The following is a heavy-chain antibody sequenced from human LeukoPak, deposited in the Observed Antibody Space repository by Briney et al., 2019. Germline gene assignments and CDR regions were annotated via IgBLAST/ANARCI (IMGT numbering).Heavy chain of an antibody. V-gene: IGHV3-23*01. CDR1: GFTFSTYA. J-gene: IGHJ4*02. D-gene: IGHD2-8*01. CDR2: VSGSGDST. Sequence: PGGSLRLSCAASGFTFSTYAMSWVRQAPGKGLEWVSGVSGSGDSTYYADSVKGRFSISRDNSKNTLYLQMNSLRAEDTAVYYCAKDRSDNKTWYAGSHWGQGTLVTVSS. CDR3: AKDRSDNKTWYAGSH.